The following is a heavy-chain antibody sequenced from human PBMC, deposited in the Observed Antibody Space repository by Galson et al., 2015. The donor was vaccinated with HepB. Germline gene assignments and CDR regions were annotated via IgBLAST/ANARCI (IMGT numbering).Heavy chain of an antibody. CDR3: ARAVIENWLQFPFLAFDT. CDR2: ISGSGGST. J-gene: IGHJ3*02. Sequence: SLRLSCAASGFTFSSYAMSWVRQAPGKGLEWVSAISGSGGSTYYADSVKGRFTISRDDSKNTLYLQMNSLRDEDTAVYDCARAVIENWLQFPFLAFDTSGQGTMVTVSS. V-gene: IGHV3-23*01. CDR1: GFTFSSYA. D-gene: IGHD5-24*01.